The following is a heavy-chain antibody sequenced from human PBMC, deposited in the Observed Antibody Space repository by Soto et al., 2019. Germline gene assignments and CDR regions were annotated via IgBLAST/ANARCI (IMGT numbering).Heavy chain of an antibody. CDR3: TARRDWTAVDPLEY. D-gene: IGHD5-18*01. J-gene: IGHJ4*02. Sequence: EVQLVESGGGLVQPGGSLKVTCAASGFTLSDSAMHWVRQASGKGLEWVGRIRNKGNNYATAYTASVKGRFTISRDDSKNTVYLQMNSLKIDDTAVYYCTARRDWTAVDPLEYWGLGTLVTVSS. CDR2: IRNKGNNYAT. V-gene: IGHV3-73*02. CDR1: GFTLSDSA.